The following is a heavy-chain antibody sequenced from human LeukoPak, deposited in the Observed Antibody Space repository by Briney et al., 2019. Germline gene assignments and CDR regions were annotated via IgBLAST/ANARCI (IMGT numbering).Heavy chain of an antibody. Sequence: ASVKVSCKASGYTFTGCYMHWVRQAPGQGLEWMGIINPSGGSTTYAQKFQGRVTMTRDTSTSTVYMELSSLRSEDTAVYYCARDSTPTYYSGTYYFEYWGQGTLVTVSS. D-gene: IGHD1-26*01. J-gene: IGHJ4*02. CDR3: ARDSTPTYYSGTYYFEY. CDR1: GYTFTGCY. CDR2: INPSGGST. V-gene: IGHV1-46*01.